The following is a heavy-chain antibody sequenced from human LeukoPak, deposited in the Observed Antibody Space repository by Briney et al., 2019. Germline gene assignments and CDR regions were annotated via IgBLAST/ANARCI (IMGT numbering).Heavy chain of an antibody. CDR2: IYNSENT. CDR3: ARFYSGPSGWFVLWFFDL. CDR1: GGSVSSYY. V-gene: IGHV4-4*09. Sequence: SSETLSLTCTVPGGSVSSYYWSWIRQPPGKGLEWIGYIYNSENTKYNSSLESRVTMSIDTSKNRLFLKLSSVTAADTAVYYCARFYSGPSGWFVLWFFDLWGRGTLVTVSS. J-gene: IGHJ2*01. D-gene: IGHD6-19*01.